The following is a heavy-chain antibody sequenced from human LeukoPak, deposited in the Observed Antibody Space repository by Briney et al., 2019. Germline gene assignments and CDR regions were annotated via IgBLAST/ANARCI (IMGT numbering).Heavy chain of an antibody. Sequence: PGRSLRLSCAASGFIFSSYAVLWVRQAPGKGLEWVAAISYDGSNKYYADSVKGRFTISRDNSKNTLYLQMNSLRAEDTAVYYCARGDPYDFWSGRYYYYGTDVWGQGTTVTVSS. D-gene: IGHD3-3*01. CDR2: ISYDGSNK. V-gene: IGHV3-30-3*01. CDR1: GFIFSSYA. CDR3: ARGDPYDFWSGRYYYYGTDV. J-gene: IGHJ6*02.